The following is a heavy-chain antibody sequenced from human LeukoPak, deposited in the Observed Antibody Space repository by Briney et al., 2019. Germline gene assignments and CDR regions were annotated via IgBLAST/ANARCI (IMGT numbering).Heavy chain of an antibody. Sequence: GESLKISCKGSGYSFTSYWIGWVRQMPGKGLEWMGIIYPGDSDTRYSPSFQGQVTISADKSISTAYLQWSSLKASDTAMYYCARRGSSLGAAAVNWFDPWGQGTLVTVSS. J-gene: IGHJ5*02. CDR2: IYPGDSDT. D-gene: IGHD6-25*01. CDR3: ARRGSSLGAAAVNWFDP. V-gene: IGHV5-51*01. CDR1: GYSFTSYW.